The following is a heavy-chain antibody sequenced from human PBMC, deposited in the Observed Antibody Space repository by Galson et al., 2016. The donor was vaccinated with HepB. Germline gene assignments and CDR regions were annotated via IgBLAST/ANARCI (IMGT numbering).Heavy chain of an antibody. CDR2: ISYDTNNK. Sequence: SLRLSCAGSGFTFSNYTLHWVRQAPGKGLEWVALISYDTNNKYYADSVKGRFTISRDDSKNTLYLQMNSLRAEDTAVYSCARSRWLPPTYFDFCGQGTLLTVS. J-gene: IGHJ4*02. CDR1: GFTFSNYT. CDR3: ARSRWLPPTYFDF. V-gene: IGHV3-30*04. D-gene: IGHD3-22*01.